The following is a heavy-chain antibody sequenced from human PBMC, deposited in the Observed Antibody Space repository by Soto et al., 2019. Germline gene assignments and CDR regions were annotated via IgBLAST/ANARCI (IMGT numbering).Heavy chain of an antibody. CDR2: ISSSSSYI. D-gene: IGHD2-21*01. CDR3: ASLKYCGGDCFDY. Sequence: GGSLRLSCAASGFTFSSYSMNWVRQAPGKGLEWVSSISSSSSYIYYADSVKGRFTISRDNAKNSLYLQMNSLRAEDTAVYYCASLKYCGGDCFDYWGQGTLVTVSS. CDR1: GFTFSSYS. V-gene: IGHV3-21*01. J-gene: IGHJ4*02.